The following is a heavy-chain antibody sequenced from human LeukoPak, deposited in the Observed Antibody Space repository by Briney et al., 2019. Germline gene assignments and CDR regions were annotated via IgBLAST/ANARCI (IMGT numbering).Heavy chain of an antibody. CDR3: ARNGGDSGWGNWFDP. V-gene: IGHV4-59*01. Sequence: PSETLSLTCTVSGGSISSYYWSWIRQPPGKGLEWIGYIYYSGSTNYNPSLKSRVTISVDTSKNQFSLKLSSVTAADTAVYYCARNGGDSGWGNWFDPWGQGILVTVSS. D-gene: IGHD6-19*01. CDR1: GGSISSYY. J-gene: IGHJ5*02. CDR2: IYYSGST.